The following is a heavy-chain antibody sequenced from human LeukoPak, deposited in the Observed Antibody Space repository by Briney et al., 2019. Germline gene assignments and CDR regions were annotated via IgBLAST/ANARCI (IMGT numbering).Heavy chain of an antibody. Sequence: ASVKVSCKVSGYTLTELSMHWVRQAPGKGLEWMGGFDPEDGETIYAQKFQGRVTMTEDTSTDTAYMELSSLRSEDTAVYYCATDYLTLGDDFWSGYFDFDYWGQGTLVTVSS. J-gene: IGHJ4*02. CDR2: FDPEDGET. CDR1: GYTLTELS. V-gene: IGHV1-24*01. D-gene: IGHD3-3*01. CDR3: ATDYLTLGDDFWSGYFDFDY.